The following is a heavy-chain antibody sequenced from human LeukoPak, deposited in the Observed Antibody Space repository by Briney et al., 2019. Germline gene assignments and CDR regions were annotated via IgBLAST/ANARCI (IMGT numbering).Heavy chain of an antibody. Sequence: SETLSLTCSVSGASISSRTYYWAWIRQPPGKGLEWIGSIYYTGTAYYSPSLKSRVTISIDTSKNQISLKLSSVTAADTAVYYCSGWSANLDYWGQGTLVTVSS. D-gene: IGHD6-19*01. CDR2: IYYTGTA. V-gene: IGHV4-39*07. J-gene: IGHJ4*02. CDR1: GASISSRTYY. CDR3: SGWSANLDY.